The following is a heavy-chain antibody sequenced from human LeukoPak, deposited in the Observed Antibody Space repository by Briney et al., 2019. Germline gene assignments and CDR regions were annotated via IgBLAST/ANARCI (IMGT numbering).Heavy chain of an antibody. V-gene: IGHV3-21*01. CDR2: ISSSSSYI. Sequence: GGSLRLSCAASGFTFSSYSMNWVRQAPGKGLEWVSSISSSSSYIYYADSVKGRFTISRDNAKNSLYLQMNSLRAEDTAVYYCARPIRSDSSSIDYWGQGTLVTVSS. CDR1: GFTFSSYS. CDR3: ARPIRSDSSSIDY. D-gene: IGHD3-22*01. J-gene: IGHJ4*02.